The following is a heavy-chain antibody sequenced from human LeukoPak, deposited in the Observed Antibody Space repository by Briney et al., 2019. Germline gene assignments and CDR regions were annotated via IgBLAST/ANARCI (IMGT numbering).Heavy chain of an antibody. CDR3: ARDLDYYGSGSQKRFDP. J-gene: IGHJ5*02. Sequence: QAGGSLRLSCAASGFTFSSYAMSWVRQAPGKGLEWVSAISGSGGSTYYADSVKGRFTISRDNAKNSLYLQMNSLRAEDTAVYYCARDLDYYGSGSQKRFDPWGQGTLVTVSS. D-gene: IGHD3-10*01. CDR2: ISGSGGST. CDR1: GFTFSSYA. V-gene: IGHV3-23*01.